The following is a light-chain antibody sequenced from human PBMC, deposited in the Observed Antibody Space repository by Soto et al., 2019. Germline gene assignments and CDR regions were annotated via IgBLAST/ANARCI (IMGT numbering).Light chain of an antibody. CDR1: ISNIGRNV. V-gene: IGLV1-36*01. Sequence: QSVLTQPPSVSAAPRQRVTISCSGSISNIGRNVVNWYQQFPGKAPKLLIYYDDLLPSGVSDRFSGSKSGTSASLAISGRQSEDEGDYYCAAWEDRRNGYVFGTGTKVTVL. CDR3: AAWEDRRNGYV. J-gene: IGLJ1*01. CDR2: YDD.